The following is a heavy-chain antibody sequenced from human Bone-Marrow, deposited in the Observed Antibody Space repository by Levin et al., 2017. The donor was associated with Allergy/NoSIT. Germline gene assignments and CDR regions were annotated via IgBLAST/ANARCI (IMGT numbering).Heavy chain of an antibody. CDR2: ISASGGHI. J-gene: IGHJ4*02. CDR1: GFTFSTYA. D-gene: IGHD3-9*01. Sequence: GGSLRLSCAASGFTFSTYAMAWVRQAPGRGLEWVSSISASGGHINFADSVQGRFAISRANSKNPLFLQMNSLRGDDAATSYCAGDDSEYDDSILWGRFDYWGQGAVVTVSS. CDR3: AGDDSEYDDSILWGRFDY. V-gene: IGHV3-23*01.